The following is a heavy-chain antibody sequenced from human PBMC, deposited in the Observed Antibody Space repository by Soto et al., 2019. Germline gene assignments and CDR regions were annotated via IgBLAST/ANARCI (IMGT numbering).Heavy chain of an antibody. J-gene: IGHJ4*02. CDR2: IIPMFGTT. CDR3: SRHTSSWYGTFDY. Sequence: SVEVSCKASGGIFGRYAFSWVRQAPGQGLEWLGGIIPMFGTTNYAQKFQGRVTVTADESTSTAYMELSSLRSEDTAVYFCSRHTSSWYGTFDYWGQGTLVTVSS. CDR1: GGIFGRYA. V-gene: IGHV1-69*13. D-gene: IGHD6-13*01.